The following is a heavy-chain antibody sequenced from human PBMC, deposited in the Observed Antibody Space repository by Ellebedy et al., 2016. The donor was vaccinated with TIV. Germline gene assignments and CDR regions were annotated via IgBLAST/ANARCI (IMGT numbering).Heavy chain of an antibody. CDR3: ARDRVHYAHFDY. CDR1: GFTFSNCA. Sequence: GESLKISXAASGFTFSNCAMSWVRQAPGKGLEWVAVISYDGSNKYYADSVKGRFTISRDNSKNTLYLQMNSLRAEDTAVYYCARDRVHYAHFDYWGQGTLVTVSS. J-gene: IGHJ4*02. CDR2: ISYDGSNK. D-gene: IGHD4-17*01. V-gene: IGHV3-30-3*01.